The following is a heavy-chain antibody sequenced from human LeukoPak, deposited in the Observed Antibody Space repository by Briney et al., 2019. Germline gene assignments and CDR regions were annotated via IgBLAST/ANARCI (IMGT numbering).Heavy chain of an antibody. CDR1: GGSISSYY. Sequence: SETLSLTCTVSGGSISSYYWSWIRQPPGKGLEWIGYIYHSGSTYYNPSLKSRVTISVDTSKNQFSLKLSSVTAADTAVYYCARDHEYSYGLPDYWGQGTLVTVSS. V-gene: IGHV4-59*12. D-gene: IGHD5-18*01. CDR2: IYHSGST. CDR3: ARDHEYSYGLPDY. J-gene: IGHJ4*02.